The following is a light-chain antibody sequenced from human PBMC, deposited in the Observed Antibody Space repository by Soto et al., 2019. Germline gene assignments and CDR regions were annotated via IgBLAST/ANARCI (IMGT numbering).Light chain of an antibody. V-gene: IGLV2-23*01. CDR3: CSYARSSTYV. CDR1: SSDVGSYNL. Sequence: QSVLTQPASVSGSPGQSITISCTGTSSDVGSYNLVSWYQQHPGKAPKVMIYEGSKRPSGVSNRFSGSKSDSTASLTISGLQAEDEADDFSCSYARSSTYVFGTGTKVTVL. J-gene: IGLJ1*01. CDR2: EGS.